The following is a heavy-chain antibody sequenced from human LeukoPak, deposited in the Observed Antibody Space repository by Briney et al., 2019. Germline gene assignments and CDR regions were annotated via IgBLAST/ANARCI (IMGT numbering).Heavy chain of an antibody. CDR3: AREQRWLQSLDY. CDR1: GYSITSGYY. J-gene: IGHJ4*02. D-gene: IGHD5-24*01. CDR2: IYYSGST. Sequence: SETLSLTCRVSGYSITSGYYWGWIRQPAGKGLEWIGYIYYSGSTNYNPSLKSRVTISVDTSKNQFSLKLSSVTAADTAVYYCAREQRWLQSLDYWGQGTLVTVSS. V-gene: IGHV4-61*01.